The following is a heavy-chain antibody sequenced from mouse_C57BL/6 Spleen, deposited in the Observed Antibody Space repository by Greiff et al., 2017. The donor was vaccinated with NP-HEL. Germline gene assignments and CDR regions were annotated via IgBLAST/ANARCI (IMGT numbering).Heavy chain of an antibody. J-gene: IGHJ3*01. CDR3: ARDGYGNFRFAY. D-gene: IGHD2-1*01. V-gene: IGHV5-4*01. CDR2: ISDGGSYT. Sequence: EVMLVESGGGLVKPGGSLKLSCAASGFTFSSYAMSWVRQTPEKRLEWVATISDGGSYTYYPDNVKGRFTISRDNAKNNLYLQMSHLKSEDTAMYYCARDGYGNFRFAYWGQGTLVTVSA. CDR1: GFTFSSYA.